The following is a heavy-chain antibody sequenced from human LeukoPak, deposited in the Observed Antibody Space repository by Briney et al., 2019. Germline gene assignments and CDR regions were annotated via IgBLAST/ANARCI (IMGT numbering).Heavy chain of an antibody. CDR1: GYTFTSYG. Sequence: ASVKVSCKASGYTFTSYGIGWVRQAPGQGLEWMGWISAYNGNTNYAQKLQGRVTMTTDTSTSTAYMELRSLRSDDTAVYYCARDETTVTTFGSGAFDIWGQGTMVTVSS. V-gene: IGHV1-18*01. D-gene: IGHD4-17*01. CDR3: ARDETTVTTFGSGAFDI. CDR2: ISAYNGNT. J-gene: IGHJ3*02.